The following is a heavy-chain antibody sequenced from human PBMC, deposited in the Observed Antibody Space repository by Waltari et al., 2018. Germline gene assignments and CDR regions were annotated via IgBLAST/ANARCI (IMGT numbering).Heavy chain of an antibody. V-gene: IGHV4-61*09. D-gene: IGHD2-15*01. CDR1: GGSISSGSYY. Sequence: QVQLQESGPGLVKPSQTLSLTCTVSGGSISSGSYYWSWIRPPAGKGLEWIGYIYTSGSTNYNPSLKSRVTISVDTSKNQFSLKLSSVTAADTAVYYCARDFGYCSGGSCQEKYYFDYWGQGTLVTVSS. CDR2: IYTSGST. J-gene: IGHJ4*02. CDR3: ARDFGYCSGGSCQEKYYFDY.